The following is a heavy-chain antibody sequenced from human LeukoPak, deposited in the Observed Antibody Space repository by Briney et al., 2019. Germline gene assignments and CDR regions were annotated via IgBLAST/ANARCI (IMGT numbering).Heavy chain of an antibody. CDR2: INHNGNVN. Sequence: GGSLRLSCAASGFTFSSYWMNWARQAPGKGLEWVASINHNGNVNYYVDSVKGRFTISRDNSKNTLYLQMNSLRAEDTAVYYCAREIDSSGSEIDYWGQGTLVTVSS. V-gene: IGHV3-7*01. J-gene: IGHJ4*02. D-gene: IGHD6-19*01. CDR1: GFTFSSYW. CDR3: AREIDSSGSEIDY.